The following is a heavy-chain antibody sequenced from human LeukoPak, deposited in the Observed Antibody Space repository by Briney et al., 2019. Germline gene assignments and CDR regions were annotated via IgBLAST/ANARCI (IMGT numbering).Heavy chain of an antibody. CDR3: ARTSVAVPDAFDI. V-gene: IGHV3-21*04. Sequence: GGSLRLSCAASGFTFSSYSMNWVRQAPGEGLEWVSSISSSSSYIYYADSVKGRFTISRDNAKNSLYLQMNSLRAEDTAVYYCARTSVAVPDAFDIWGQGTMVTVSS. CDR2: ISSSSSYI. J-gene: IGHJ3*02. D-gene: IGHD6-19*01. CDR1: GFTFSSYS.